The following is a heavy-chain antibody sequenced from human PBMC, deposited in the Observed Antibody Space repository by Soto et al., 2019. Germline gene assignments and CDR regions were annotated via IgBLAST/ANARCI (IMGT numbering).Heavy chain of an antibody. J-gene: IGHJ6*02. CDR1: VGSVSSGSYY. CDR2: IYYSGST. CDR3: TARPPYYYYYYGMDV. Sequence: SETLSLTCTVSVGSVSSGSYYWSWIRQPPGKGLEWIGYIYYSGSTNYNPSLKSRVTISVDTPKNQSSLKLSSVTAADTAVYYCTARPPYYYYYYGMDVWGQGTTVTVSS. D-gene: IGHD6-6*01. V-gene: IGHV4-61*01.